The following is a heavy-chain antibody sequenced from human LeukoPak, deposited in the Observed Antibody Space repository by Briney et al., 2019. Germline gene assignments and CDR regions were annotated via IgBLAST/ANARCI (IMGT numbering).Heavy chain of an antibody. D-gene: IGHD6-13*01. CDR1: GYTFTGYY. Sequence: ASVKVSCKASGYTFTGYYIHWVRQAPGQGLEWMGGIIPIFGTANYAQKFQGRVTITADESTSTAYMELSSLRSEDAAVYYRASLYSSSSQRDYYGMDVWGQGTTVTVSS. V-gene: IGHV1-69*13. CDR3: ASLYSSSSQRDYYGMDV. CDR2: IIPIFGTA. J-gene: IGHJ6*02.